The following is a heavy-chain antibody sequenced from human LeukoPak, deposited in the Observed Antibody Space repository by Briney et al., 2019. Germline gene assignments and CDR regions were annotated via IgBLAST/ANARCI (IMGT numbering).Heavy chain of an antibody. CDR3: ARENYDILTGYHDY. CDR2: IYHSGRT. V-gene: IGHV4-4*02. Sequence: SETLSLTCAVAGGSISSGNWWTWVRQPPGKGLEWIGEIYHSGRTNYSPSLRSRVTISVDKSKNQFSLKLSSVTAEDTAVYYCARENYDILTGYHDYWGQGTLVTVSS. D-gene: IGHD3-9*01. CDR1: GGSISSGNW. J-gene: IGHJ4*02.